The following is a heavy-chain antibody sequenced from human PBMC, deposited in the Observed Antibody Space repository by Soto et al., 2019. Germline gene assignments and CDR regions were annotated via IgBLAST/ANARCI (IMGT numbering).Heavy chain of an antibody. Sequence: SETLSLTCAVYGGSFSGYYWSWIRQPPGKGLEWIGEINHSGSTNYNPSLKSRVTISVDTSKNQFSLKLSSVTAADTAVYYCARGCRSGYSGYDSRYGMDVWGQGTTVTVSS. CDR1: GGSFSGYY. D-gene: IGHD5-12*01. CDR3: ARGCRSGYSGYDSRYGMDV. CDR2: INHSGST. V-gene: IGHV4-34*01. J-gene: IGHJ6*02.